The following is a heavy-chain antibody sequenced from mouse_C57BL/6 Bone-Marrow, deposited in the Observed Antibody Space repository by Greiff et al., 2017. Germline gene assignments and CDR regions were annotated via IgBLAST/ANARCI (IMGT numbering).Heavy chain of an antibody. CDR1: GFNIKDYY. D-gene: IGHD1-1*01. Sequence: VQLKQSGAELVRPGASVKLSCTASGFNIKDYYMHWVKQRPEQGLEWIGRIDPEDGDTEYAPKFQGKATMTADTSSNTAYLQLSSLTSEDTAVYYCTTWAYGSSLAFDYWGQGTTLTVSS. CDR3: TTWAYGSSLAFDY. CDR2: IDPEDGDT. V-gene: IGHV14-1*01. J-gene: IGHJ2*01.